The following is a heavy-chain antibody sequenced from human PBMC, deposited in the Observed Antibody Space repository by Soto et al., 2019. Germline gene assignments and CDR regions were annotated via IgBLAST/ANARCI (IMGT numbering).Heavy chain of an antibody. CDR1: GGSISSYY. J-gene: IGHJ4*02. V-gene: IGHV4-59*08. D-gene: IGHD3-22*01. CDR3: ARHGDYYDSSALFDY. Sequence: SETLSLTCTVSGGSISSYYWSWIRQPPGKGLEWIGYIYYSGSTNYNPSLKSRVTISVDTSKNQFSLKLSSVTAADTAVYYCARHGDYYDSSALFDYWGQGTLVTAPQ. CDR2: IYYSGST.